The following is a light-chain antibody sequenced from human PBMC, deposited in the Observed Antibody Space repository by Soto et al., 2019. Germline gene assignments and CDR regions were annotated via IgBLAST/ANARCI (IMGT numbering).Light chain of an antibody. CDR2: GAS. CDR1: QSVSSN. J-gene: IGKJ3*01. V-gene: IGKV3-15*01. Sequence: EIVMTQSPATLSVSPGERATLSCRASQSVSSNLAWYQHKPGQAPRLLIYGASIRATGIPARFSGSGSGTEFTLTISSLQSEDFAVYYCQQYNNWPLGFTFGPGTKVDIK. CDR3: QQYNNWPLGFT.